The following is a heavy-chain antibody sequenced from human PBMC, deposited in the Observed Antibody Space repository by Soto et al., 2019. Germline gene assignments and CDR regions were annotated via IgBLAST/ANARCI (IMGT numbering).Heavy chain of an antibody. CDR1: GYRFTSYW. D-gene: IGHD1-26*01. CDR3: AKSSGDYLYYFDY. V-gene: IGHV5-51*01. CDR2: IYPGDSDT. Sequence: GESLKISCKGSGYRFTSYWIGWVRQMPGKGLEWMGIIYPGDSDTRYGPSFQGQVTMSVDRSITTAYLQWSSLKASDIAIYYCAKSSGDYLYYFDYWGQGTPVTVSS. J-gene: IGHJ4*02.